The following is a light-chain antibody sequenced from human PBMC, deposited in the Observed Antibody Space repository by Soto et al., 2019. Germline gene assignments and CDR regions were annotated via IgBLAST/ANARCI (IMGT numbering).Light chain of an antibody. V-gene: IGLV1-44*01. CDR1: RSNIGSNT. Sequence: QSVLTQPPSASVTPGQTVAITCSGSRSNIGSNTVNWYQQFPGTAPKLLIYGNNQRPSGVPDRLSGSKSDTSASLAISGLLSEDESDYYCATWDDSLKGWVFGGGTKLTVL. CDR2: GNN. J-gene: IGLJ3*02. CDR3: ATWDDSLKGWV.